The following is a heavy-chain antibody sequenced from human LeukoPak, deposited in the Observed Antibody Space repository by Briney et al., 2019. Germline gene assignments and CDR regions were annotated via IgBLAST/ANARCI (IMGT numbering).Heavy chain of an antibody. CDR1: GFTFSSYW. Sequence: PGGSLRLSCAASGFTFSSYWMHWVRQAPGKGLVWVSRINSDGSSASYADSVKGRFTISRDNAKNTLYLQMNSLRAEDTAVYYCARGPFQNWNDFLYWGQGTLVTVSS. V-gene: IGHV3-74*01. D-gene: IGHD1-1*01. CDR3: ARGPFQNWNDFLY. CDR2: INSDGSSA. J-gene: IGHJ4*02.